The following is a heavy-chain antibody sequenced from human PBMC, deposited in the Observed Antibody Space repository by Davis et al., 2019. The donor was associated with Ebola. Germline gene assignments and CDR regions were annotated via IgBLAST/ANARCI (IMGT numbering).Heavy chain of an antibody. Sequence: GESLNTPCKGSGYSFTSYWIGWVRQMPGKGLEWMGIIYPGDSYTRYSPSFQGQVTISADKSISTAYLQWSSLKASDTAMYYCARHGIVVVPAATYGMDVWGQGTTVTVSS. CDR1: GYSFTSYW. CDR3: ARHGIVVVPAATYGMDV. J-gene: IGHJ6*02. CDR2: IYPGDSYT. V-gene: IGHV5-51*01. D-gene: IGHD2-2*01.